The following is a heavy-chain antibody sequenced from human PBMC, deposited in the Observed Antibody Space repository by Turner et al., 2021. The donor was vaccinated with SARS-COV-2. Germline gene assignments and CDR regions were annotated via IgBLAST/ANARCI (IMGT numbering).Heavy chain of an antibody. J-gene: IGHJ4*02. CDR2: IKQDGSEK. D-gene: IGHD3-3*01. Sequence: EVQLVESGGGLVQPGGSRRLSCAASGFTFSSYWMSWVRQAPGKGLEWVANIKQDGSEKYCVDSVKGRFTISRDNAKNSLYLKMNSLRAEDTAVYYCARAEGWAFGVVIPYDYWGQGTLVTVSS. V-gene: IGHV3-7*01. CDR1: GFTFSSYW. CDR3: ARAEGWAFGVVIPYDY.